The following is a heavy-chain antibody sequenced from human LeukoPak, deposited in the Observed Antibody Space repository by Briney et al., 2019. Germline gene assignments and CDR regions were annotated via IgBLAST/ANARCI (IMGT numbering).Heavy chain of an antibody. CDR1: GGSISSYY. CDR2: IYYSGST. J-gene: IGHJ6*02. CDR3: ARDQTNYDFWSGTYYYGMDV. D-gene: IGHD3-3*01. Sequence: SETLSLTCTVSGGSISSYYWSWIRQPPGKGLEWIGYIYYSGSTNYSPSLKSRVTISVDTSKNQFSLKLSSVTAADTAVYYCARDQTNYDFWSGTYYYGMDVWGQGTTVTVSS. V-gene: IGHV4-59*01.